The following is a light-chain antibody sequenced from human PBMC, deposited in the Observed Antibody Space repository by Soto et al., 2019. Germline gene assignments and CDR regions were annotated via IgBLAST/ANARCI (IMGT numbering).Light chain of an antibody. CDR2: GVS. Sequence: QSALTQPASVSGPPGQSITTSCTGTSSDVGAYAYVSWYQQHPAKAPKLMIYGVSNRPSGVSNRFSGSKSGNTASLTISGLQAEDEADYYCSSYTTSSTPYVFGPGTKLTVL. CDR1: SSDVGAYAY. V-gene: IGLV2-14*01. CDR3: SSYTTSSTPYV. J-gene: IGLJ1*01.